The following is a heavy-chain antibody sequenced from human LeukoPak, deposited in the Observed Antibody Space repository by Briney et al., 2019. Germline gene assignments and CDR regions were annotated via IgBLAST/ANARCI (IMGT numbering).Heavy chain of an antibody. CDR2: IYYSGST. CDR3: ARSFSPNYYDVLDY. Sequence: SETLSLTCTGSGGSISKYYCNWIRQPAGRGLAGIGYIYYSGSTNYTPSLKSRVTISLDTSKNQFSLKLNSVTAADTAMYYCARSFSPNYYDVLDYWGQGPLVTVSS. J-gene: IGHJ4*02. CDR1: GGSISKYY. D-gene: IGHD3-22*01. V-gene: IGHV4-59*01.